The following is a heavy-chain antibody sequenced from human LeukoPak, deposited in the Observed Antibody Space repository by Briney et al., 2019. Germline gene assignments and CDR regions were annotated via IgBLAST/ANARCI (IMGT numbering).Heavy chain of an antibody. CDR1: GYTFISYG. CDR3: ARSDIIGEKAPSLGDY. V-gene: IGHV1-18*01. J-gene: IGHJ4*02. Sequence: EASVKVSCKASGYTFISYGISWVRQAPGQGLEWMGWISPQNGDINYAQKFQGRVTMTTDTSTSTGYMELRSLRSDGTAVYYCARSDIIGEKAPSLGDYWGQGTLVTVSS. D-gene: IGHD3-16*01. CDR2: ISPQNGDI.